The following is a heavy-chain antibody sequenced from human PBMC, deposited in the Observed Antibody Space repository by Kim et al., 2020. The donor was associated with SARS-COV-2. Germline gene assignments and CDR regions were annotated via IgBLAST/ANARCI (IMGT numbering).Heavy chain of an antibody. D-gene: IGHD2-2*03. Sequence: TNYNPSLKSRVTISVDTSKNQFSLKLSSVTAADTAVYYCARRWIRGWFDPWGQGTLVTVSS. CDR2: T. J-gene: IGHJ5*02. V-gene: IGHV4-34*01. CDR3: ARRWIRGWFDP.